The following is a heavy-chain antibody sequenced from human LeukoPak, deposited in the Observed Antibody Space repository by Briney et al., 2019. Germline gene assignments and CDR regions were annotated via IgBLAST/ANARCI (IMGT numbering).Heavy chain of an antibody. CDR1: GFTFSSYT. CDR2: ISDSGSTK. J-gene: IGHJ4*02. CDR3: ARTSPSTGLYFEY. D-gene: IGHD1-1*01. V-gene: IGHV3-48*03. Sequence: PGGSLRLSCVASGFTFSSYTMDWVRQAPGKGLEWVSYISDSGSTKYYAGSVKGRFTISRDNAKNSLYLQMNSLRVEDTAIYFCARTSPSTGLYFEYWGQGTLVTVSS.